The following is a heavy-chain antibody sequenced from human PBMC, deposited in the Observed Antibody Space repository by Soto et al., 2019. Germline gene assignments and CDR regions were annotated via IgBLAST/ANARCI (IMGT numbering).Heavy chain of an antibody. CDR2: IKSKSDGGTI. CDR3: TTRGPTWTSDY. CDR1: GFIFSNAY. V-gene: IGHV3-15*01. Sequence: EVHLVESGGGLVEPGGSLRLSCVASGFIFSNAYMTWVRQTPGKGLEWVGRIKSKSDGGTIDYAAPVKGRFTISGDDSKNTLYLQMNSLKTEDTAVYYCTTRGPTWTSDYWGQGTLVTVSS. J-gene: IGHJ4*02. D-gene: IGHD3-10*01.